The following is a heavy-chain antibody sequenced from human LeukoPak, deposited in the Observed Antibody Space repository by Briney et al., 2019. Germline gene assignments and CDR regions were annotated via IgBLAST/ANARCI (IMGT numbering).Heavy chain of an antibody. CDR1: GGSISSSSYY. V-gene: IGHV4-39*01. Sequence: KPSETLSLTCTVSGGSISSSSYYWGWIRQPPGKGLEWIGSIYYSGSTYYNPSLKSRVTISVDTSKNHFSLKLISVTAADTAVYYCASFLGDYDYVWGSYRPDAFDIWGQGTMVTVSS. CDR2: IYYSGST. J-gene: IGHJ3*02. CDR3: ASFLGDYDYVWGSYRPDAFDI. D-gene: IGHD3-16*02.